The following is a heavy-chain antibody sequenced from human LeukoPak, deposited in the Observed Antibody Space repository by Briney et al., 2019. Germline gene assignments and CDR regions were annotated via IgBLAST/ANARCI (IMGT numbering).Heavy chain of an antibody. V-gene: IGHV3-74*01. CDR2: INTDGSRT. CDR1: GFTFSNYW. Sequence: PGGSLRLSCVASGFTFSNYWMHWVRQAPGKGLVWVSRINTDGSRTTCADSVRGRFTISRDNAKNTLYLQMNTLRAEDTAVYYCARSAGMVDYWGQGTLVTVSS. CDR3: ARSAGMVDY. J-gene: IGHJ4*02.